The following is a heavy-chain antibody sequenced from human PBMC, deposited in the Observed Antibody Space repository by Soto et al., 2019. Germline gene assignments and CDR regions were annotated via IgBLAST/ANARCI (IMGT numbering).Heavy chain of an antibody. CDR2: MFPGGST. V-gene: IGHV4-4*07. CDR3: ARTLSGYTYGSRQFYFDS. Sequence: QVQLQESGPGLVKPSETLSLTCTVSGDPFTSYFWTWIRQPAGKGLEWIGHMFPGGSTNHNPSLKSRVNLSVDTSKNQFSLNRTSVTAADTAVYYCARTLSGYTYGSRQFYFDSWGQGILVTVSS. J-gene: IGHJ4*02. CDR1: GDPFTSYF. D-gene: IGHD5-18*01.